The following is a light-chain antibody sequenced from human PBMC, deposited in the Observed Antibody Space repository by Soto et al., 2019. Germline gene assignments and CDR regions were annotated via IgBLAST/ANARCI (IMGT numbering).Light chain of an antibody. CDR2: GSG. CDR3: QSYDSSLSASV. V-gene: IGLV1-40*01. Sequence: QSVVTQPPSVSGAPGQRVTISCTGSGSNIGAGYDVHWYLQLPGTAPKLLIYGSGDRPSGVPDRFSSFKSGTSASLAITGLQAEDEADYYCQSYDSSLSASVFGGGTKLTVL. J-gene: IGLJ2*01. CDR1: GSNIGAGYD.